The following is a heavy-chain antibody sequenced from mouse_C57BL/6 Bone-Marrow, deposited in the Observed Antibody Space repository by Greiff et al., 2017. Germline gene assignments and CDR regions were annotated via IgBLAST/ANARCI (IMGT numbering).Heavy chain of an antibody. V-gene: IGHV14-4*01. J-gene: IGHJ2*01. CDR2: IDPENGDT. Sequence: VQLKQSGAELVRPGASVKLSCTASGFNIKDDYMHWVKQRPEQGLEWIGWIDPENGDTEYASKFQGKATITADPSSTTAYLQLSSLTSEDTAVYYCTTPLDYWGQGTTLTVSS. CDR1: GFNIKDDY. CDR3: TTPLDY.